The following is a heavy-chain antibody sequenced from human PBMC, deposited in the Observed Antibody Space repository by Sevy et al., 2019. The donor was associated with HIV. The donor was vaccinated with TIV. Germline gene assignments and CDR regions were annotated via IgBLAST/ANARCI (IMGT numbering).Heavy chain of an antibody. CDR2: MSPGDSDP. V-gene: IGHV5-51*01. J-gene: IGHJ4*02. Sequence: GESLKISCKGSAYTFTTHWIGWVRQMPGKGLEWMGIMSPGDSDPRYSPSFQGQDTMSVDKSVSTAYLQWHSLETSDTAIYYCARLDSYSIGWSPRYYFDYWGQGTLVTVSS. CDR1: AYTFTTHW. CDR3: ARLDSYSIGWSPRYYFDY. D-gene: IGHD6-19*01.